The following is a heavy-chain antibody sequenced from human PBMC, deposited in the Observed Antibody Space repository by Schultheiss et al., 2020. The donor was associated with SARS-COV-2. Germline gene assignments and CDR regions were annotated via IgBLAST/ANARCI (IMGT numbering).Heavy chain of an antibody. V-gene: IGHV4-39*01. CDR1: GDSISSGSYY. Sequence: SETLSLTCIVSGDSISSGSYYWSWLRQPAGKGLEWIGSIYYSGSTYYNPSLKSRVTISVDTSKNQFSLQLNSVTPEDTAVYYCARGPGYSSGWSWGFDPWGQGTLVTVSS. CDR3: ARGPGYSSGWSWGFDP. CDR2: IYYSGST. J-gene: IGHJ5*02. D-gene: IGHD6-19*01.